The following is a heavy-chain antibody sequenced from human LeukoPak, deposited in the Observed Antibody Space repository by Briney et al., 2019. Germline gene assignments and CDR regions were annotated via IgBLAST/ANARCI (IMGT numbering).Heavy chain of an antibody. CDR2: IYYSGST. Sequence: SETLSLTCTVSGASISSYFWTWIRQPPGKGLEWIGYIYYSGSTKYNPSLKSRVTTSIDTSKNQFSLKLSSVTAADTAVYFCAGYRSRGSCPDSWGQGTLVTVSS. CDR1: GASISSYF. CDR3: AGYRSRGSCPDS. D-gene: IGHD2-15*01. J-gene: IGHJ5*01. V-gene: IGHV4-59*01.